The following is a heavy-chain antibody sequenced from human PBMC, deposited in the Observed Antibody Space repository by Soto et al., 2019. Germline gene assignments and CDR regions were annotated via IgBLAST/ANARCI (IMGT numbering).Heavy chain of an antibody. CDR2: INEDSSYI. CDR1: GFSFISYS. V-gene: IGHV3-21*02. CDR3: VSDFGWYFRSGYMDV. D-gene: IGHD2-15*01. Sequence: EVQLVESGGGLVKPGGSLRLSCAASGFSFISYSMNWVRQAPGKGLEWVSSINEDSSYIYYAHSLRGRFTISRDNAKDSLYLQMNSRRAEDTAVYYCVSDFGWYFRSGYMDVWGDGATVTVSS. J-gene: IGHJ6*03.